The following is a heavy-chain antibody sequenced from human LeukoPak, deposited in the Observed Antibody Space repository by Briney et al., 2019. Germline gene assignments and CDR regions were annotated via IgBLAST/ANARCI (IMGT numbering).Heavy chain of an antibody. CDR3: ATDSLGIGRDYYYYMDV. CDR1: GYTLTELS. V-gene: IGHV1-24*01. J-gene: IGHJ6*03. Sequence: GASVKVSCKVSGYTLTELSMHWVRQAPGKGLEWMGGFDPEDGETIYAQKFQGRVTMTEDTSTDTAYMELSSLRPEDTAVYYCATDSLGIGRDYYYYMDVWGKGTTVTVSS. CDR2: FDPEDGET. D-gene: IGHD7-27*01.